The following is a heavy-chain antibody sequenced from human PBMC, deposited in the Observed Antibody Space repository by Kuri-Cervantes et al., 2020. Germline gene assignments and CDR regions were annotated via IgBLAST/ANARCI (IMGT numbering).Heavy chain of an antibody. CDR1: GFTFDDYA. CDR3: AKDSSPLIAAALDY. CDR2: ISWNSGSI. Sequence: GGSLRLSCAASGFTFDDYAMHWVRQAPGKGLEWVSGISWNSGSIGYADSVKGRFTISRDNAKNSLYLQMNSLRAEDTALYYCAKDSSPLIAAALDYWGQGTLVTVSS. D-gene: IGHD6-25*01. V-gene: IGHV3-9*01. J-gene: IGHJ4*02.